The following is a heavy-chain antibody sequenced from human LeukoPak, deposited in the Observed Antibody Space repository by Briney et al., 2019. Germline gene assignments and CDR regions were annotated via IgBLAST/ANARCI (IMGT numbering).Heavy chain of an antibody. D-gene: IGHD4/OR15-4a*01. CDR2: ISSSCSTI. V-gene: IGHV3-48*03. CDR1: GFTFSSYE. J-gene: IGHJ3*02. Sequence: GGSLRLSCAASGFTFSSYEMNWVRQAPGKGLEWVSYISSSCSTIYYADSVKGRFTISRDNAKHSLYLQMHSLRAEDTAVYYCARGLGDYGGAFDIWGQGTMVTVSS. CDR3: ARGLGDYGGAFDI.